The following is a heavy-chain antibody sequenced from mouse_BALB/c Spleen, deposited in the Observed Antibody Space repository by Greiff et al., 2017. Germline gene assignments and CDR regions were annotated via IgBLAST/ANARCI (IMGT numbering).Heavy chain of an antibody. Sequence: DVMLVESGGGLVQPGGSLRLSCATSGFTFTDYYMSWVRQPPGKALEWLGFIRNKANGYTTEYSASVKGRFTISRDNSQSILYLQMNTLRAEDSATYYCARDSDGNSYAMDYWGQGTSVTVSS. V-gene: IGHV7-3*02. CDR2: IRNKANGYTT. CDR3: ARDSDGNSYAMDY. CDR1: GFTFTDYY. J-gene: IGHJ4*01. D-gene: IGHD2-1*01.